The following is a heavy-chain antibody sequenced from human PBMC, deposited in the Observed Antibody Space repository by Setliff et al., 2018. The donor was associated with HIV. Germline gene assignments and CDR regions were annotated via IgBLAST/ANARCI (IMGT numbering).Heavy chain of an antibody. CDR2: MNPNSGNT. Sequence: ASVKVSCKASGSTFSTYDINWVRQAPGQGPEWMGWMNPNSGNTGYAENLQGRLTMTTDTSTSTAYMELRRLTFDDTAVYYCARDVEHMMDVWGQGTTVTVSS. J-gene: IGHJ6*02. V-gene: IGHV1-8*01. CDR1: GSTFSTYD. CDR3: ARDVEHMMDV.